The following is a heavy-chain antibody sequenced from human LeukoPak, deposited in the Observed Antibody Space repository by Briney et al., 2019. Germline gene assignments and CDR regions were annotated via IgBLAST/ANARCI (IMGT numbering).Heavy chain of an antibody. V-gene: IGHV4-34*01. Sequence: PSETLSLTCAVYGGSFSGYYWSWIRQPPGKGLEWIGEINHSGSTNYNPSLKSRVTISVDTSKNQFSLKLSSVTAADTAIYYCARAPNWNYAQNYYFDSWGQGTLVTVSS. D-gene: IGHD1-7*01. CDR1: GGSFSGYY. CDR2: INHSGST. J-gene: IGHJ4*02. CDR3: ARAPNWNYAQNYYFDS.